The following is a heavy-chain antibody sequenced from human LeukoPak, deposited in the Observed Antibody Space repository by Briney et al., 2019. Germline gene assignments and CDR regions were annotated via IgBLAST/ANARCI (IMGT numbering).Heavy chain of an antibody. Sequence: GASVKVSCKASGYTFTDYYIHWVRQAPGQGLEWMGWINPYSGATNYAQKFQGRVTMTRDTSISTAYMDLSRLTSDDTAVYYCARIRGGNNYHFDYWGQGTLVTVSS. J-gene: IGHJ4*02. CDR3: ARIRGGNNYHFDY. D-gene: IGHD1-26*01. CDR1: GYTFTDYY. CDR2: INPYSGAT. V-gene: IGHV1-2*02.